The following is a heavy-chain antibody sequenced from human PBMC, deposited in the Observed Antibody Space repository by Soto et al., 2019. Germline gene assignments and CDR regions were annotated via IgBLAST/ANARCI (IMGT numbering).Heavy chain of an antibody. D-gene: IGHD2-2*01. CDR2: ISAYNGNT. V-gene: IGHV1-18*04. CDR1: GYTFTSYG. CDR3: PRGDCSSTSCLPISYYYYYGMDV. Sequence: ASVKVSCKASGYTFTSYGISWVRQAPGQGLEWMGWISAYNGNTNHAQKLQGRVTMTTDTSTSTAYMELRSLSSDDTAVYYCPRGDCSSTSCLPISYYYYYGMDVCGRGTTVTVSS. J-gene: IGHJ6*02.